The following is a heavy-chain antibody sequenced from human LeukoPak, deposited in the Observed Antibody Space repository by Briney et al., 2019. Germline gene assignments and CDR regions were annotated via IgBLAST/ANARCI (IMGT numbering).Heavy chain of an antibody. CDR3: AAALHYYDSSGLDY. Sequence: SVKVSCKASGFTFTSSAMQWVRQARGQRLVWIGWIVVGSGNTNYAQKFQERVTITRDMSTSTAYMELSSLRSEDTAVYYCAAALHYYDSSGLDYWGQGTLVTVSS. J-gene: IGHJ4*02. D-gene: IGHD3-22*01. CDR2: IVVGSGNT. V-gene: IGHV1-58*02. CDR1: GFTFTSSA.